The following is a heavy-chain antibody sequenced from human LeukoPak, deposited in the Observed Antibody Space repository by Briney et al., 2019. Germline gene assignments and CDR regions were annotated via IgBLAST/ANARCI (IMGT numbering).Heavy chain of an antibody. J-gene: IGHJ6*03. Sequence: ASVKVSCKASGYTFTRYGMTWVRQAPGQGLEWMGWISGYNGNTNYAQKFQGRVTMTKDTSTSRVYMELRSLRPDDTAVYYCARDFEAVADEEGSSGSASAPTYM. D-gene: IGHD6-19*01. CDR1: GYTFTRYG. CDR3: ARDFEAVADEEGSSGSASAPTYM. CDR2: ISGYNGNT. V-gene: IGHV1-18*01.